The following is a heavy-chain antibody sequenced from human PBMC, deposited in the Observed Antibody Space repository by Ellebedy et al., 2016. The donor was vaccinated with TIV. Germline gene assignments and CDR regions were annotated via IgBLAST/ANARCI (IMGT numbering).Heavy chain of an antibody. V-gene: IGHV3-7*01. CDR3: ATDGSYGDYRSPAHAFVF. CDR1: GFSFRSYW. D-gene: IGHD4-17*01. CDR2: TNQDGSQK. Sequence: GGSLRLSCAASGFSFRSYWMSWVRQAPGKGLEWVANTNQDGSQKYYVDSVKGRFTISRDNAKNSLYLQMNSLRDEDTSVYYCATDGSYGDYRSPAHAFVFWGQGTMVTVSS. J-gene: IGHJ3*01.